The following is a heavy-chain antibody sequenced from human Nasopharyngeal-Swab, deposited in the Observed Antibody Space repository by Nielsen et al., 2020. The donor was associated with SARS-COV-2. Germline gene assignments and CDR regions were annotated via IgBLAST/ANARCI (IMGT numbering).Heavy chain of an antibody. CDR1: GFSITYRF. CDR2: IKPFNGNA. D-gene: IGHD2-8*01. CDR3: ASGQCINGVCNPTDGLDV. Sequence: SVKVSCKASGFSITYRFLHWMRQAPGQALEWMGWIKPFNGNAKYAQKFQGRVSITRDGSRTTASLELSSLRPDDTAMYFCASGQCINGVCNPTDGLDVWGQGTSVTVS. J-gene: IGHJ6*02. V-gene: IGHV1-45*02.